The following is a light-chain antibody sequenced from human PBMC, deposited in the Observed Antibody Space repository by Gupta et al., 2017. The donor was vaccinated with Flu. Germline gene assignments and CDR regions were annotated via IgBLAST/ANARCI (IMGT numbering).Light chain of an antibody. V-gene: IGLV2-14*01. CDR1: RGDIGDYKY. CDR2: EVI. J-gene: IGLJ1*01. Sequence: TRGDIGDYKYVSWYQQYPGKAPKLIIYEVINRPSRVSDRVSGSKSGNTASLTISGLQDEDEADYFCSSYTTSSTLVFGSGTTVTVL. CDR3: SSYTTSSTLV.